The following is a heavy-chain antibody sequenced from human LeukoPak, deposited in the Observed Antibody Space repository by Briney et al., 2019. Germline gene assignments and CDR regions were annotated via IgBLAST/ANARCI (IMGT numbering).Heavy chain of an antibody. D-gene: IGHD3-22*01. CDR1: GYTFTGYY. CDR3: ARAGIGDYGDSSGYPFDY. V-gene: IGHV1-2*02. J-gene: IGHJ4*02. CDR2: INPNSGGT. Sequence: ASVKVSCKASGYTFTGYYIHWVRQAPGQGLECVGWINPNSGGTNYAQKFQGRVTMTRDTSISTAYMELSSLRSEDTAVYYCARAGIGDYGDSSGYPFDYWGQGTLVTVSS.